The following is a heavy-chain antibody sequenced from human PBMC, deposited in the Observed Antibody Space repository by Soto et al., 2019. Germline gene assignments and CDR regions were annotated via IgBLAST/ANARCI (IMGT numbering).Heavy chain of an antibody. CDR3: ARSALEYSSSSGAFDY. CDR2: IYHSGST. J-gene: IGHJ4*02. Sequence: PSETLSLTCAVSGGSISSSNWWSWVRQPPGKGLEWIGEIYHSGSTNYNPSLKSRVTISVDKSKNQFSLKLSSVTAADTAVYYCARSALEYSSSSGAFDYWGQGTLVTVS. CDR1: GGSISSSNW. D-gene: IGHD6-6*01. V-gene: IGHV4-4*02.